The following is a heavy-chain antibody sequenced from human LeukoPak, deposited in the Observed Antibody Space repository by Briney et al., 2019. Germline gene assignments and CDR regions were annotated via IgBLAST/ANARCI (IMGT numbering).Heavy chain of an antibody. CDR3: AGDCEWESPNWYDP. Sequence: ASVKVSCKASGYTFTSYGIIWVRQAPGQGLEWMGWISAYDGNANYAGKFQGRVTMTTDTSTTTAYMELRSLRSDDTAVYYCAGDCEWESPNWYDPWGQGPLVTVSS. CDR1: GYTFTSYG. J-gene: IGHJ5*02. V-gene: IGHV1-18*01. D-gene: IGHD1-26*01. CDR2: ISAYDGNA.